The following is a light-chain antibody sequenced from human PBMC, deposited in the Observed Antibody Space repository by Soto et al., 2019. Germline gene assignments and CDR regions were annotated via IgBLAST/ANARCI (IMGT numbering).Light chain of an antibody. CDR1: SSDVGTYNH. CDR3: YSFTTSNTYV. CDR2: EVS. Sequence: QSVLTQPPSVSGSPAQSVTISCSGTSSDVGTYNHVSWYQQAPGTAPKVMIYEVSSRPSGVPDRFSGSKSGNTASLTISGLQPEDEADYYCYSFTTSNTYVFGTGTKLTVL. J-gene: IGLJ1*01. V-gene: IGLV2-18*02.